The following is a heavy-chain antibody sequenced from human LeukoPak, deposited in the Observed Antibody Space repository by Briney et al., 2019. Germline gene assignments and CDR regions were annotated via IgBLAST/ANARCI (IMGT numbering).Heavy chain of an antibody. D-gene: IGHD5-12*01. CDR2: IKQDGSEK. CDR3: ARWGYSDYNYSLLPFDY. V-gene: IGHV3-7*03. CDR1: GFTFSSYW. Sequence: GGSLRLSCAASGFTFSSYWMSWVRQAPGKGLEWVANIKQDGSEKYYVDSVKGRFTISRDNAKNSLYLQMNSLRAEDTAIYYCARWGYSDYNYSLLPFDYWGQGTLVTVSS. J-gene: IGHJ4*02.